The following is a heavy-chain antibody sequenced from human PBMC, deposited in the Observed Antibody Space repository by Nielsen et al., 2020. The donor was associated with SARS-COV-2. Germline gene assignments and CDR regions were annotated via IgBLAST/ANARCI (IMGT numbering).Heavy chain of an antibody. J-gene: IGHJ4*02. CDR2: INHSGST. CDR1: SGSFSDYY. D-gene: IGHD4-17*01. Sequence: SQTLSLTCAVYSGSFSDYYWSWIRQPPGKGLEWIGEINHSGSTNYNPSLRSRVTISVDTSKNQFPLKLYSVTAADTAVYYCARGRPVTDYWGQGTLVTVSS. V-gene: IGHV4-34*01. CDR3: ARGRPVTDY.